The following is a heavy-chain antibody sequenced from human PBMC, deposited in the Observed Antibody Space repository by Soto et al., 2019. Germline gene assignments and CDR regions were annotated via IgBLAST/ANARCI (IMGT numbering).Heavy chain of an antibody. CDR1: GYIFTNYY. J-gene: IGHJ6*02. Sequence: ASVKVSCKTSGYIFTNYYMNWVRQAPGQGLEWMGVINPSGGSTTYSQNFQGRLTLTRDTSTSTFYMELSALRSEDTAMYYCARRIQAVAIRNVHYNDYYGMDVWGQGTTVTVSS. D-gene: IGHD6-19*01. V-gene: IGHV1-46*01. CDR3: ARRIQAVAIRNVHYNDYYGMDV. CDR2: INPSGGST.